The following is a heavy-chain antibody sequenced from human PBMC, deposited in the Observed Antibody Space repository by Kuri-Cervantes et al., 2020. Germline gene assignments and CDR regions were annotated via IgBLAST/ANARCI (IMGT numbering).Heavy chain of an antibody. D-gene: IGHD1-7*01. CDR1: GGSFSGYY. CDR2: IYHNGNT. CDR3: ARHYMTGTTFDY. Sequence: SETLSLTCVVYGGSFSGYYWSWIRQPPGSGLEWIGSIYHNGNTYYNPSLKSRVTISVDTSKNQFSLKLSSVTAADTAVYYCARHYMTGTTFDYWGQGTLVTVSS. J-gene: IGHJ4*02. V-gene: IGHV4-34*01.